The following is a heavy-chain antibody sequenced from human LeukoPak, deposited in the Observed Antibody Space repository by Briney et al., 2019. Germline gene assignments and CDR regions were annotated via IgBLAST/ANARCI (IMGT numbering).Heavy chain of an antibody. CDR1: GGSISSYY. CDR3: ARETKIISSSWYYNWFDP. CDR2: IYYSGST. Sequence: PSETLSLTCTVSGGSISSYYWSWIRQPPGKGLEWIGYIYYSGSTNYNPSLKSRVTISVDTSKNQFSLKLSSVTAADTAVYYCARETKIISSSWYYNWFDPWGQGTLVTVSS. V-gene: IGHV4-59*12. J-gene: IGHJ5*02. D-gene: IGHD6-13*01.